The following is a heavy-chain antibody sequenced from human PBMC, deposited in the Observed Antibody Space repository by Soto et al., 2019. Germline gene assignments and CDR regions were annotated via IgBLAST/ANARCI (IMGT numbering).Heavy chain of an antibody. CDR1: GFTFSDYW. Sequence: EVQLGESGGGLVQPGGSLRLCCAASGFTFSDYWIHWVLQVPGKGLVCVLRIAYNVRRTNYEDSVKGRFTLARDNAKNRVYLQMNSLRAADKALYYCARGGSRQWLLDHWGQGTLVTVSS. CDR2: IAYNVRRT. J-gene: IGHJ4*02. V-gene: IGHV3-74*01. D-gene: IGHD6-19*01. CDR3: ARGGSRQWLLDH.